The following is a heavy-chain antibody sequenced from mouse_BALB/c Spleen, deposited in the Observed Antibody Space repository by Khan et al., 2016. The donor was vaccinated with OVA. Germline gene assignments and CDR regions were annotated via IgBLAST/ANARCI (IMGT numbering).Heavy chain of an antibody. Sequence: VELVESGPGLVQPSQKLSITCTVPGFSLIPYGVHWVRQSPGQALESLGVIWPGGSTASNAAFISRLSITKDNSMSQIFFNMNSLQSDDTAIYYWCRNSECHYHRCGGMHYWGQGTSVTVSS. J-gene: IGHJ4*01. CDR1: GFSLIPYG. D-gene: IGHD1-2*01. V-gene: IGHV2-2*01. CDR3: CRNSECHYHRCGGMHY. CDR2: IWPGGST.